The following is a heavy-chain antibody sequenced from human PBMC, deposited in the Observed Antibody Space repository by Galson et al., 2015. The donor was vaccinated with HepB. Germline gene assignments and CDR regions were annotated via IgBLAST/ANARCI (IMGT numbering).Heavy chain of an antibody. D-gene: IGHD3-10*01. CDR3: ARVRGATNWFDP. CDR1: GYTFTSYY. V-gene: IGHV1-46*01. CDR2: INPSGGSS. J-gene: IGHJ5*02. Sequence: SVKVSCKASGYTFTSYYMHWVRQAPGQGLEWMGIINPSGGSSSYAQKFQGRVTMTRDTSTSTVYMELSNLRSEDTAVYYCARVRGATNWFDPWGQGTLVTVSS.